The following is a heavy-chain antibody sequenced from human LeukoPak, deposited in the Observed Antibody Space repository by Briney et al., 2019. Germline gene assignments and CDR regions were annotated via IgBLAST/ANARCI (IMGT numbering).Heavy chain of an antibody. Sequence: SETLSLTCAVSGASISSSNYYWSWVRQPPGKGLEWIGQIFHSGSTSYSPSLKSRVTISMDKSKNQISLRLTSVTAADTAVYYCARSPTKRVPEDYWGQGTLVTVSS. J-gene: IGHJ4*02. CDR2: IFHSGST. CDR1: GASISSSNYY. D-gene: IGHD2-2*01. V-gene: IGHV4-4*02. CDR3: ARSPTKRVPEDY.